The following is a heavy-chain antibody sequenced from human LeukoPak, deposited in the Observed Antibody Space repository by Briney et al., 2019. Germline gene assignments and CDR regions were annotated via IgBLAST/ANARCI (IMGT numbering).Heavy chain of an antibody. V-gene: IGHV3-7*03. CDR3: AKEGRSLQTY. J-gene: IGHJ4*02. CDR2: IKEDGTET. CDR1: GFTFDIYA. D-gene: IGHD5-24*01. Sequence: QSGGSRRLSCTASGFTFDIYAMSWVRLAPGKGLEWVANIKEDGTETYYVDSVKGRFTISRDHAKNSLYLQMNSLRVEDTAVYYCAKEGRSLQTYWGQGTLVTVSS.